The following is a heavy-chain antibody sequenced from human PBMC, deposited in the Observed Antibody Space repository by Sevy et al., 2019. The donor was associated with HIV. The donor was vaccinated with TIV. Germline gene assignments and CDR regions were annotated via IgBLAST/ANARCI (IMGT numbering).Heavy chain of an antibody. CDR1: GGSISSGGYY. J-gene: IGHJ3*02. CDR3: AREDLPDAFDI. Sequence: SETLSLTCTVSGGSISSGGYYWSWIRQHPGKGLGWIGYIYYSGSTYYNPSLKRRVTISVETSKNQFSLKLSSVTAADTAVYYCAREDLPDAFDIWGQGTMVTVSS. CDR2: IYYSGST. V-gene: IGHV4-31*03.